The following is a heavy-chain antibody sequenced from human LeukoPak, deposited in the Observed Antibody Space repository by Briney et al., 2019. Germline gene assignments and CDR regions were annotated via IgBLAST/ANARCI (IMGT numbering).Heavy chain of an antibody. Sequence: PGGSLRLSCAASGFTFSSSTMNWVRQAPGQGLEWVSSISSSSSNTHYADSVKGRFTISRDNAKNSLYLQMNSLRDEDTAVYYGVYGDNRGYWGQGTLVTVSS. CDR1: GFTFSSST. D-gene: IGHD4-17*01. V-gene: IGHV3-21*01. CDR2: ISSSSSNT. CDR3: VYGDNRGY. J-gene: IGHJ4*02.